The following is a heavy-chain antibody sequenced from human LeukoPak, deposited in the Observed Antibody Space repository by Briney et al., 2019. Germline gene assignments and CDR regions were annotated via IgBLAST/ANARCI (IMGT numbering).Heavy chain of an antibody. D-gene: IGHD5-12*01. J-gene: IGHJ4*02. CDR3: ARDSGMATIY. V-gene: IGHV3-64*01. CDR1: GFTFSSYA. Sequence: PGGSLRLSCAASGFTFSSYAMHWVRQAPGKGVEYVSAISSNGGSKYYANYVKGRFNISRENYKDSLYLQMGSLRAEDMAVYYCARDSGMATIYWGQGTLVTVSS. CDR2: ISSNGGSK.